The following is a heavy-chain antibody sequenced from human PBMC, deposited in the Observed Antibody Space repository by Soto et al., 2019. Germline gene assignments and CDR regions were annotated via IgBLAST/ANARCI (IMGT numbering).Heavy chain of an antibody. CDR1: GGTFSSYT. V-gene: IGHV1-69*02. CDR3: ARNVVVPAAMYGYYYMDV. Sequence: SVKVYCKASGGTFSSYTISWVRQAPGQGLEWMGRIIPILGIANYAQKFQGRVTITADKSTSTAYMELSSLRSEDTAVYYCARNVVVPAAMYGYYYMDVWGKGTTVTVSS. D-gene: IGHD2-2*01. J-gene: IGHJ6*03. CDR2: IIPILGIA.